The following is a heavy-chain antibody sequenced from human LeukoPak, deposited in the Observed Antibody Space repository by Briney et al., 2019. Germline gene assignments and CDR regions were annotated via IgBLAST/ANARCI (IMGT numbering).Heavy chain of an antibody. CDR1: GFTVSSNY. CDR2: IYSGGST. CDR3: ARDHGVVVEGGYDAFDI. D-gene: IGHD3-22*01. V-gene: IGHV3-53*05. Sequence: PGGSLRLSCAASGFTVSSNYMSWVRQAPGEGLEWVSVIYSGGSTYYADSVKGRFTISRDNSKNTLYLQMNSLRAEDTAVYYCARDHGVVVEGGYDAFDIWGQGTMVTVSS. J-gene: IGHJ3*02.